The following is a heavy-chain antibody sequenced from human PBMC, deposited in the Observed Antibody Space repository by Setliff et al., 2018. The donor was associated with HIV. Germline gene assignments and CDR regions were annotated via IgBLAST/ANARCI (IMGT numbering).Heavy chain of an antibody. V-gene: IGHV4-61*02. D-gene: IGHD4-4*01. CDR3: ARDGETTVMGDAFDI. Sequence: PSETLSLTCTVSGASISSGGYYWSRIRQPAGKGLEWIGRIYTSGSTKNNPSLKSRVTISVDTSKNQFSLRLRSVTAADTAVYYCARDGETTVMGDAFDIWGQGTMVTVSS. CDR1: GASISSGGYY. J-gene: IGHJ3*02. CDR2: IYTSGST.